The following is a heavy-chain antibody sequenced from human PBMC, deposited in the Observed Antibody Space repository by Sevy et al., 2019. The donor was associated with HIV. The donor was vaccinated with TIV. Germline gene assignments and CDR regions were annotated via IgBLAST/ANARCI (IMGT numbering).Heavy chain of an antibody. CDR2: ISAYNGNT. CDR3: ARDHIVVVPAAMSWFDP. J-gene: IGHJ5*02. D-gene: IGHD2-2*01. CDR1: GYTFTSYG. Sequence: ASVKVSCKASGYTFTSYGISWVRQAPGQGLEGMGWISAYNGNTNYAQKLQGRVTMTTDTSTSTAYMELRSLRSDDTAVYYCARDHIVVVPAAMSWFDPWGQGTLVTVSS. V-gene: IGHV1-18*01.